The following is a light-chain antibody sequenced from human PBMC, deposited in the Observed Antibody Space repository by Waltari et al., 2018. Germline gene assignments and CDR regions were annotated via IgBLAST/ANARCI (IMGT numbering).Light chain of an antibody. CDR2: GAS. V-gene: IGKV3-20*01. CDR1: QRVSRF. Sequence: SCRASQRVSRFFAWYQQKPGQAPRLLIYGASTRATGIPDRFSGSGSGTDFSLTISRLEPEDFAVYYCQKYDRLPATFGQGTKVEIK. CDR3: QKYDRLPAT. J-gene: IGKJ1*01.